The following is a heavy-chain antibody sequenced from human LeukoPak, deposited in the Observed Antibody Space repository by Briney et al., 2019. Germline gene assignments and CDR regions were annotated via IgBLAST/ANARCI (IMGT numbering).Heavy chain of an antibody. CDR3: ASGPFTRIVGSFDI. V-gene: IGHV3-53*01. CDR1: GLTVIANC. D-gene: IGHD3-22*01. J-gene: IGHJ3*02. CDR2: IYSDGDT. Sequence: GGSLRLSCAASGLTVIANCMSWVRQTPGQGLEWVSSIYSDGDTYYTNSVKGRFTISRDNSKNRVYLQMNTLTAEDTARYYCASGPFTRIVGSFDIWGPRTSVTVS.